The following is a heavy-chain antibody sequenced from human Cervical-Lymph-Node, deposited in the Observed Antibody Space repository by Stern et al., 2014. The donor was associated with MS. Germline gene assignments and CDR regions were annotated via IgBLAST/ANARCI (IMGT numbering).Heavy chain of an antibody. CDR2: IYPYDSDP. Sequence: EVQLEESGAGVTKPGETLKISCKLSGNSFTIYYLAWGRQMPGKGLEWLGVIYPYDSDPTYSPSFQGQAPISDDKSIPTAYLQWSSLRASGTAMYYCARHVQGFDYWGQGTLVTVSS. CDR3: ARHVQGFDY. J-gene: IGHJ4*02. CDR1: GNSFTIYY. V-gene: IGHV5-51*01.